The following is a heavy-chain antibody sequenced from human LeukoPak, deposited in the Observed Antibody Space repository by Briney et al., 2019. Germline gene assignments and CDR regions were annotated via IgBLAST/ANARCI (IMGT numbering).Heavy chain of an antibody. Sequence: GASVKVSCKASGGTFSSYAISWVRQAPGQGLEWMGGIIPIFGTANYAQKFQGRVTITADKSTSTAYMELRSLRSDDTAVYYCARGRGGYSYADSGAFDPWGQGTLVTVSS. CDR3: ARGRGGYSYADSGAFDP. CDR2: IIPIFGTA. V-gene: IGHV1-69*06. D-gene: IGHD5-18*01. J-gene: IGHJ5*02. CDR1: GGTFSSYA.